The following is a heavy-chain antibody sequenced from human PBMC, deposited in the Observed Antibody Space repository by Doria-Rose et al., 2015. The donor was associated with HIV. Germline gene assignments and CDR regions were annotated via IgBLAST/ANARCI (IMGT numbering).Heavy chain of an antibody. CDR2: INDTGSA. V-gene: IGHV4-34*01. CDR3: ARVPDNYITSPFDY. J-gene: IGHJ4*02. D-gene: IGHD3-10*01. Sequence: WSWLRQPPGKGLEWIGEINDTGSANYNPSLKSRVTISVDTSKNQFSLKVSSVTAADTAVYYCARVPDNYITSPFDYWGQGKLVTVSS.